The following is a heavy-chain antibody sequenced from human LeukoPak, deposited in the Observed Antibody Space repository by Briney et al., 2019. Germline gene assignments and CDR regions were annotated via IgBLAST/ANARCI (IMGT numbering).Heavy chain of an antibody. Sequence: GGSLRLSCAASGFTFSSYSMNWVRQAPGKGLEWVSSISSSSSYIYYAVSVKGRFTISRDNAKNTLYLQVNSLSAEDTAVYYCARTEGTVAYDSWGQGTLVTVSS. CDR1: GFTFSSYS. J-gene: IGHJ5*01. D-gene: IGHD4-23*01. CDR3: ARTEGTVAYDS. V-gene: IGHV3-21*01. CDR2: ISSSSSYI.